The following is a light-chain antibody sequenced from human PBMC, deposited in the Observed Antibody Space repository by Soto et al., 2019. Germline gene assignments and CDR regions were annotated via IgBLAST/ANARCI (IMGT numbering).Light chain of an antibody. CDR3: SSYTARSPRYV. J-gene: IGLJ1*01. Sequence: QSVLTQPASVSGSPGESITISCTGTSSDVGGYNYVSWYQQHPGKAPKLMIYDVSNRPSGVPNRFSGSKSGNTASLTISGLQAEDEAVNIGSSYTARSPRYVCGTETKVTV. CDR2: DVS. V-gene: IGLV2-14*01. CDR1: SSDVGGYNY.